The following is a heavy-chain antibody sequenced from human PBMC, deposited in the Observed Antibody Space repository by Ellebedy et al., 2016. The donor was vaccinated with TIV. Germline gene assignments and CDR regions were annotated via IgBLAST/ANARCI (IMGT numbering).Heavy chain of an antibody. D-gene: IGHD3-10*01. J-gene: IGHJ4*02. V-gene: IGHV4-34*01. CDR2: INHSGST. CDR1: GGSFSGYY. Sequence: GSLRLSXAVYGGSFSGYYWSWIRQPPGKGLEWIGEINHSGSTNYNPSLKSRVTISVDTSKNQFSLKLSSVTAADTAVYYCASRPITMVRGRAFDYWGQGTLVTVSS. CDR3: ASRPITMVRGRAFDY.